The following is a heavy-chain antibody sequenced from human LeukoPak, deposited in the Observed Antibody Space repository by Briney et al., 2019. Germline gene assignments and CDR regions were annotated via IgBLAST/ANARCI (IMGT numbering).Heavy chain of an antibody. V-gene: IGHV1-69*05. CDR3: AADRCSGGHCYHDH. Sequence: GSSVKVSCKASGGTFSSFDVSWLRQAPGQGLEWMGKIVPMFGTTNSAQNFQGRIKITTDETTSTVYLEVSSLRSEDTAVYYCAADRCSGGHCYHDHWGQGTLVTVSS. J-gene: IGHJ4*01. CDR1: GGTFSSFD. CDR2: IVPMFGTT. D-gene: IGHD2-15*01.